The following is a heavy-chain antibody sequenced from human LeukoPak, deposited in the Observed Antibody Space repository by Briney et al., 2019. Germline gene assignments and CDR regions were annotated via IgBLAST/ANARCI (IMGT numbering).Heavy chain of an antibody. Sequence: GGSLRLSCAASGFTFSSYGMHWVRQAPGKGLEWVAFIRYDGSNKYYADSVKGRFTISRDNAKNTLYLQMNSLRAEDTAVYYCARNVLRYFDWAAWYFDLWGRGTLVTVSS. CDR3: ARNVLRYFDWAAWYFDL. D-gene: IGHD3-9*01. CDR1: GFTFSSYG. CDR2: IRYDGSNK. V-gene: IGHV3-30*02. J-gene: IGHJ2*01.